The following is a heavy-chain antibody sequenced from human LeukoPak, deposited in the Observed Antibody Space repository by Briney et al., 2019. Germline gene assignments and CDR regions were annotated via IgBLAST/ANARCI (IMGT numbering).Heavy chain of an antibody. V-gene: IGHV3-7*05. Sequence: PGGSLRLSCVASGFTFGNFWMSWVRPAPGKGLEWVANIREDGREKYSVDSVKGGFTISRDNAKNSLHLQMYRLRAEDTAVYYCARSSILAVDDYWGQGTLVTVSS. CDR3: ARSSILAVDDY. CDR2: IREDGREK. D-gene: IGHD6-19*01. J-gene: IGHJ4*02. CDR1: GFTFGNFW.